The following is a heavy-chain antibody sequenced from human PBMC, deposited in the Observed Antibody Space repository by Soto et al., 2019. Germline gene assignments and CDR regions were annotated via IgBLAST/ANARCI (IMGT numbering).Heavy chain of an antibody. J-gene: IGHJ4*02. CDR3: ARDLGGAATYFDY. V-gene: IGHV4-59*01. D-gene: IGHD2-15*01. Sequence: SETLSLTCTVSGGSISRYYWSWIRQPPGKGLEWIGYIYYSGSTNYNPSLKSRVTISVDTSKNQFSLKLSSVTAADTAVYYCARDLGGAATYFDYWGQGTLVTVSS. CDR1: GGSISRYY. CDR2: IYYSGST.